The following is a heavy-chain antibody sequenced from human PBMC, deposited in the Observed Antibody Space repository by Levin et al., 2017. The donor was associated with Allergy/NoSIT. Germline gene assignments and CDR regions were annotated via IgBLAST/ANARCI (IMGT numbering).Heavy chain of an antibody. V-gene: IGHV3-48*04. CDR2: ISSSSSTI. CDR1: GFTFSTYT. Sequence: GESLKISCAASGFTFSTYTMNWVRQAPGKGLEWVSYISSSSSTIYYADSVKGRFTISRDNAKNSLYLQMNSLRAEDTAVYYFATRSRGFLDDYYFYVMDVWGLGTTVTVSS. CDR3: ATRSRGFLDDYYFYVMDV. J-gene: IGHJ6*02. D-gene: IGHD3/OR15-3a*01.